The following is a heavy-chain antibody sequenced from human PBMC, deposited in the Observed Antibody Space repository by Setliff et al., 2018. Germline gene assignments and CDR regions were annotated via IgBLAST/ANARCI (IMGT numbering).Heavy chain of an antibody. D-gene: IGHD6-13*01. CDR2: IYYSGSP. Sequence: SETLSLTCTVSGGSISSHYWSWVRQPPGKGLEWIGYIYYSGSPNYNPSLKSRATISLDTSKNQFSLRLTSVTAADTAAYYCARTQGEQQLTHPYYYYYYMDVWGKGTTVTGLL. V-gene: IGHV4-59*11. CDR3: ARTQGEQQLTHPYYYYYYMDV. J-gene: IGHJ6*03. CDR1: GGSISSHY.